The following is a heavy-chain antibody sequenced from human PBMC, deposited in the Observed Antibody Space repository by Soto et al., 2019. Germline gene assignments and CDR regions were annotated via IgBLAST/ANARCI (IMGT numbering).Heavy chain of an antibody. D-gene: IGHD4-17*01. J-gene: IGHJ4*02. CDR2: TYYRSKWYN. Sequence: SQTLSLTFAISGDSVSSNSAAWNWISPSPSRGLEWLGRTYYRSKWYNDYAVSVKSRITINPDTSKNQFSLQLNSVTPEDTAVYYCARKTTSTAFDYWGQGTLVTVSS. CDR1: GDSVSSNSAA. CDR3: ARKTTSTAFDY. V-gene: IGHV6-1*01.